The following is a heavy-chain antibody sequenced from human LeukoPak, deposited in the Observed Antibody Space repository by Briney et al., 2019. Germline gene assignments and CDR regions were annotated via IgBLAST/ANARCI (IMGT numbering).Heavy chain of an antibody. CDR2: INHSGST. J-gene: IGHJ4*02. CDR1: GYSISSGYY. D-gene: IGHD2-2*01. CDR3: ARGSRQPAAMFGMREKRKAHFDY. V-gene: IGHV4-38-2*02. Sequence: SETLSLTCTVSGYSISSGYYWSWIRQPPGKGLEWIGEINHSGSTNYNPSLKSRVTISVDTSKNQFSLKLSSVIAADTAVYYCARGSRQPAAMFGMREKRKAHFDYWGQGTLVTVSS.